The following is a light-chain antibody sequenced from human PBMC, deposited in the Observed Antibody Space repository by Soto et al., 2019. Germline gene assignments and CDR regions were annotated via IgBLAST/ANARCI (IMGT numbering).Light chain of an antibody. J-gene: IGKJ5*01. CDR2: GAS. CDR3: QRYSSTASMT. Sequence: QTPGTLTLYPGARATLSCRASQSVSSGSLAWYQQKPGQAPRLLIYGASTRATGIPDRLSCSGSGTDFTLTISRPEPEDFEVDNCQRYSSTASMTFGQGTRVEIK. V-gene: IGKV3-20*01. CDR1: QSVSSGS.